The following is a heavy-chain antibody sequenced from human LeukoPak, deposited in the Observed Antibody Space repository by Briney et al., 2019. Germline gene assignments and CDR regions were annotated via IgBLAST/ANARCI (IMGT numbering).Heavy chain of an antibody. D-gene: IGHD6-13*01. Sequence: GGSLRLSCAASGFTFSSYAMSWVRQAPGKGLEWVSAISGSGDSTYYGDSVKGRFTISRDNSKNTLYLQMNSPRAEDTAVYYCAKTRPLDSSSWSHGDYWGQGTLVTVSS. CDR1: GFTFSSYA. J-gene: IGHJ4*02. CDR2: ISGSGDST. CDR3: AKTRPLDSSSWSHGDY. V-gene: IGHV3-23*01.